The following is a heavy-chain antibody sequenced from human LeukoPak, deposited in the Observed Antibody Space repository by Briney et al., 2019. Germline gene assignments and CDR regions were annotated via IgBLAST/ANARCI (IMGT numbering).Heavy chain of an antibody. Sequence: SVKVSCKASGGTFSSYTISWVRQAPGPGLEWMGRIIPILGIANYAQKFQGRVTITADKSTSTAYMELSSLRSEDTAVYYCARVRGIFGVVITSYNWFDPWGQGTLVTVSS. CDR3: ARVRGIFGVVITSYNWFDP. CDR1: GGTFSSYT. J-gene: IGHJ5*02. V-gene: IGHV1-69*02. CDR2: IIPILGIA. D-gene: IGHD3-3*01.